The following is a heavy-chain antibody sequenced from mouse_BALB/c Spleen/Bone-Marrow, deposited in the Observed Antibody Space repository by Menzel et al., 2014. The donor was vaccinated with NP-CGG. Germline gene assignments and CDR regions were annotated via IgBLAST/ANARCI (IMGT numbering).Heavy chain of an antibody. D-gene: IGHD2-3*01. CDR2: INPHDGGT. CDR1: GYTFTDYT. V-gene: IGHV1-22*01. J-gene: IGHJ2*01. Sequence: VQLQQPGPELVQPGASVKISCKTSGYTFTDYTLHWVKQSHGKSLEWIGGINPHDGGTSYDQKVKGRATLTIHKASSTTYMDLRSLTSEDSAVYYCARGRWYYWGQGTTLTVSS. CDR3: ARGRWYY.